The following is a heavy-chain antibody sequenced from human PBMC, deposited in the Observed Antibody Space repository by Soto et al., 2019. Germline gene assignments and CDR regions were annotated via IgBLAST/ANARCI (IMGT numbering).Heavy chain of an antibody. D-gene: IGHD6-19*01. CDR3: ARQVGGWAPWYFDY. V-gene: IGHV4-59*01. J-gene: IGHJ4*02. Sequence: SETLSLTCTVSGGSISSYYWSWIRQPPGKGLEWIGYIYYGGSTNYNPSLKSRVTISVDTSKNQFSLKLNSVTAADTAVYYCARQVGGWAPWYFDYWGQGTLVTVSS. CDR1: GGSISSYY. CDR2: IYYGGST.